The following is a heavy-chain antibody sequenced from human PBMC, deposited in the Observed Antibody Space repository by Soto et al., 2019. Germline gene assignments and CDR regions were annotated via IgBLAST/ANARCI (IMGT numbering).Heavy chain of an antibody. CDR3: VKDGVSGWSDYFFDY. J-gene: IGHJ4*02. CDR2: ISYDGINK. D-gene: IGHD6-19*01. CDR1: GFTFSSYA. Sequence: QVHLVESGGGVVQPGRSLRLSCAASGFTFSSYAMHWVRRTPGKGLECVALISYDGINKYYADSVKGRFTVSRDNSKSTLYLQMNSLSAEDTAVYYCVKDGVSGWSDYFFDYWGRGPLVTVSS. V-gene: IGHV3-30*18.